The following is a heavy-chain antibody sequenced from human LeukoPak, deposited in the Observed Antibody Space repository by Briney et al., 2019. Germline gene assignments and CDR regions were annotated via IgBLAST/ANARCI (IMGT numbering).Heavy chain of an antibody. Sequence: GEPLKISCKGSGYSFTSYWIGWVRQMPGKSLEWVWRSDPSDSYTNYSPSFQGHVTISADTSISPASLQWSSLKASDTAMYYCARQDSGWANYYYYGMDVWGQGTTVTVSS. D-gene: IGHD6-19*01. CDR2: SDPSDSYT. J-gene: IGHJ6*02. V-gene: IGHV5-10-1*01. CDR1: GYSFTSYW. CDR3: ARQDSGWANYYYYGMDV.